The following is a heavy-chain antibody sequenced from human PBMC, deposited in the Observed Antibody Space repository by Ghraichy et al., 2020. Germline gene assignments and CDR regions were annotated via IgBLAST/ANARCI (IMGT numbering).Heavy chain of an antibody. CDR3: ARGVDWQQLVKGRGNWFDP. J-gene: IGHJ5*02. V-gene: IGHV4-30-2*01. CDR1: GGSISSGGYS. CDR2: IYHSGST. D-gene: IGHD6-13*01. Sequence: SETLSLTCAVSGGSISSGGYSWSWIRQPPGKGLEWIGYIYHSGSTYYNPSLKSRVTISVDRSKNQFSLKLSSVTAADTAVYYCARGVDWQQLVKGRGNWFDPWGQGTLVTVSS.